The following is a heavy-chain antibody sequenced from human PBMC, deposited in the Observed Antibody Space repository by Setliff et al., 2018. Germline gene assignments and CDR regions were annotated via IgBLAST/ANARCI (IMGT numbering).Heavy chain of an antibody. CDR3: AKGRTVEYCSGGTCYFDY. CDR1: GFTSSNYG. J-gene: IGHJ4*02. D-gene: IGHD2-15*01. Sequence: GGSLRLSCAASGFTSSNYGMSWVRQAPGKGPEWVANINQDGSEKYYIDSVRGRFTISRDDSTNTAYLQMNSLKAEDTAVYYCAKGRTVEYCSGGTCYFDYWGQGTLVTVSS. V-gene: IGHV3-7*03. CDR2: INQDGSEK.